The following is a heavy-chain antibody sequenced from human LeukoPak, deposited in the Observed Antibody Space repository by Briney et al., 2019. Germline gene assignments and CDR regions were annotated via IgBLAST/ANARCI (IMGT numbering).Heavy chain of an antibody. V-gene: IGHV3-48*04. CDR3: ARDRDPGYYDTNGYRRVNAFDI. CDR2: LTTSGSTK. Sequence: GGSLRLSCAASGFTFSSYSMIWVRQAPGKGLEWISYLTTSGSTKYYADSVKGRFTISRDNAKNSLFLQMNSLRAEDTAVYYCARDRDPGYYDTNGYRRVNAFDIWGQGTMVTVSS. CDR1: GFTFSSYS. D-gene: IGHD3-22*01. J-gene: IGHJ3*02.